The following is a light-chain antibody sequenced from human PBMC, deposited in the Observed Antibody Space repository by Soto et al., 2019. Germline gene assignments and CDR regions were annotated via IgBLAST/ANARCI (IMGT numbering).Light chain of an antibody. Sequence: VVMGQSPATLSVSQGGGSTVACRASQGIRDTLAWYQHKPGQTPRLLIYDTSPRATGVPTRFSGSRSGADFTLTITSLQLEDFATYYCQQSDVSPRTFGQGTKVDIK. J-gene: IGKJ1*01. CDR2: DTS. V-gene: IGKV3-15*01. CDR1: QGIRDT. CDR3: QQSDVSPRT.